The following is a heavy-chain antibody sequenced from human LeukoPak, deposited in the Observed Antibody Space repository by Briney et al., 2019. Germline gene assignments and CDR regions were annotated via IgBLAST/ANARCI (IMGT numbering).Heavy chain of an antibody. CDR2: ISGSGGST. V-gene: IGHV3-23*01. D-gene: IGHD2-2*01. CDR1: GFTFSSYA. J-gene: IGHJ5*02. CDR3: IVVVPAATLPDNWFDP. Sequence: GGSLRLSCAASGFTFSSYAMSWVRQAPGKGLEWVSAISGSGGSTYYADSVKGRFTISRDNSKNTLYLQMNSLRAEDTAVYYSIVVVPAATLPDNWFDPRGQGTLVTVSS.